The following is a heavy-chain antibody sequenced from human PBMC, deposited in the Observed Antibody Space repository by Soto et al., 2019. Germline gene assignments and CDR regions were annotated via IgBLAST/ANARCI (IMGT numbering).Heavy chain of an antibody. J-gene: IGHJ6*02. Sequence: GGSLRLSCAASGFTFDDYAMHWVRQAPGKGLEWVSLIRWDGGSTYYADSVNGRFTISRDNSKNSLYLQMNSLRAEDTALYYCAEEISGRSGYYYYYGMDVWGQGTMVTVSS. CDR1: GFTFDDYA. CDR3: AEEISGRSGYYYYYGMDV. CDR2: IRWDGGST. D-gene: IGHD2-15*01. V-gene: IGHV3-43D*03.